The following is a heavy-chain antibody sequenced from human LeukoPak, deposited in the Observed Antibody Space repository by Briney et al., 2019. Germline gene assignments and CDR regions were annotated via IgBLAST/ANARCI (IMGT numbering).Heavy chain of an antibody. Sequence: SQTLSLTCNVSGVSVSDGRYYWTWIRPHPGKGLEGIGYKYYSGSAKYNPSLKSRLTISIDTSKNQFSLKLSSVTAADTAVYYCARGSGIVWFGESYRQHNWFDPWGQGTLVTVSS. CDR2: KYYSGSA. CDR3: ARGSGIVWFGESYRQHNWFDP. V-gene: IGHV4-31*03. CDR1: GVSVSDGRYY. D-gene: IGHD3-10*01. J-gene: IGHJ5*02.